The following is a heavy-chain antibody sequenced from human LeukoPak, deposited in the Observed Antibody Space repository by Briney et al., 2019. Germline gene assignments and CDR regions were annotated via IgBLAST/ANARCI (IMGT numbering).Heavy chain of an antibody. CDR3: AKDYRGGDLLSYAFDI. Sequence: SGGSLRLSCAASGFTFSSYGMHWVRQAPGKGLEWVAVISYDGSNKYYADSVKGRFTISRDNSKNSLYLQMNSLRAEDTALYYCAKDYRGGDLLSYAFDIWGQGTMVTVSS. CDR1: GFTFSSYG. J-gene: IGHJ3*02. D-gene: IGHD2-21*02. V-gene: IGHV3-30*18. CDR2: ISYDGSNK.